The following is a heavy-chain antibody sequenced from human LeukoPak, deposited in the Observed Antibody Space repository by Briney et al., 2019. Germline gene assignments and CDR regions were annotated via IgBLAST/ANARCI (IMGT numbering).Heavy chain of an antibody. D-gene: IGHD6-13*01. V-gene: IGHV4-34*01. CDR2: INHSGST. CDR1: GGSISGYY. CDR3: ARGRVGIAQRFDY. Sequence: SETLSLTCTVSGGSISGYYWSWIRQPPGKGLEWIGEINHSGSTNYNPSLKSRVTISVDTSKNQFSLKLSSVTAADTAVYYCARGRVGIAQRFDYWGQGTLVTVSS. J-gene: IGHJ4*02.